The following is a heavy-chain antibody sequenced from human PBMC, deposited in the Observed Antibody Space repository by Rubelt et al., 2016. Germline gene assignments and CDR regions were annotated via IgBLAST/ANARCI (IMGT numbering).Heavy chain of an antibody. V-gene: IGHV4-39*01. CDR3: ARHGQQLAYFQH. J-gene: IGHJ1*01. CDR2: INHSGST. D-gene: IGHD6-13*01. CDR1: GGSISSSSYY. Sequence: QVQLQQWGAGLLKPSETLSLTCTVSGGSISSSSYYWGWIRQPPGKGLEWIGEINHSGSTNYNPSLKSRVTISVDTSKNQFSLKLSSVTAADTAVYYCARHGQQLAYFQHWGQGTLVTVSS.